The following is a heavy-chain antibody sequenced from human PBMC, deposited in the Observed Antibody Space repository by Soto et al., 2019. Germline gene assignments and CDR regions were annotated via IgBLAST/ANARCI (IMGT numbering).Heavy chain of an antibody. CDR1: GASISSYY. CDR2: IYLGGSI. Sequence: SETLSLTCSVSGASISSYYYTWIRQTPGKGLEWIGYIYLGGSINYNPSLESRVTISVDTSKNQFSLKLSSVTAADTAVYFCARLPSGNYQNWFDPWGQGTLVTVSS. CDR3: ARLPSGNYQNWFDP. V-gene: IGHV4-59*01. D-gene: IGHD3-10*01. J-gene: IGHJ5*02.